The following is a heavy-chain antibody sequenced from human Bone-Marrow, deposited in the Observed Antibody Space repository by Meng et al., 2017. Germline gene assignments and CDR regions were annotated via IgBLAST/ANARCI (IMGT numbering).Heavy chain of an antibody. Sequence: KVSCKASGYTFTGYYMHWVRQAPGQGLEWMGRINPNSGGTNYAQKFQGRVTMTRDTSISTAYMELSRLRSDDTAVYYCASLGGITFGGVIDYWGQGTLVTVSS. CDR3: ASLGGITFGGVIDY. J-gene: IGHJ4*02. CDR2: INPNSGGT. CDR1: GYTFTGYY. D-gene: IGHD3-16*01. V-gene: IGHV1-2*06.